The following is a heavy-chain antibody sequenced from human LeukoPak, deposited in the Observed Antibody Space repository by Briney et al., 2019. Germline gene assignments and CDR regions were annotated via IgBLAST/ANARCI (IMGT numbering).Heavy chain of an antibody. J-gene: IGHJ5*02. V-gene: IGHV4-39*01. CDR3: ARHIPLSSGSLPGFDP. CDR2: IYYSGST. CDR1: GGSISSSSYY. Sequence: PSETLSLTCTVSGGSISSSSYYWGWIRQPPGKGLEWIGSIYYSGSTYYNPSLKSRVTISVDTSKNQFSLKLSSVTAADTAVYYCARHIPLSSGSLPGFDPWGQGTLVTVSS. D-gene: IGHD3-10*01.